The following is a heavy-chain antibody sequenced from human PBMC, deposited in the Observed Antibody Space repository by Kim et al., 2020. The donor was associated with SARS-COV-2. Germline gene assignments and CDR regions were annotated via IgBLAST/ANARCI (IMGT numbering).Heavy chain of an antibody. Sequence: PSLKSRVIISVDMSKNQFSLKLSSVTAADTAVYSCARGGYCSGGSCYPFDSWGQGTLVTVSS. J-gene: IGHJ4*02. CDR3: ARGGYCSGGSCYPFDS. V-gene: IGHV4-31*02. D-gene: IGHD2-15*01.